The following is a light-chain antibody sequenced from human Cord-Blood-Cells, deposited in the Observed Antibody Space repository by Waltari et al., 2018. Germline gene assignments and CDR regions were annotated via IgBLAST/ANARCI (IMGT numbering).Light chain of an antibody. V-gene: IGLV1-44*01. Sequence: QSVLTQPPSASGTPGQRVTISCSGSSSNIGSNTVNWYQQLPGTAPKLLIYSNNLRPSGVPDPFSGSKSRPSASLAISGLQSEDEADYYCAAWDVSLNGWVFGGGTKLTVL. J-gene: IGLJ3*02. CDR1: SSNIGSNT. CDR3: AAWDVSLNGWV. CDR2: SNN.